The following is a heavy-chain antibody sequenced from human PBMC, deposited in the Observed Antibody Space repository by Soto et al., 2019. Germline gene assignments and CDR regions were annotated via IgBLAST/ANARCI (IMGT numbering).Heavy chain of an antibody. Sequence: ASVKVSCKASGYTFTSYGISWVRQAPGQGLEWMGWISAYNGNTNYAQKLQGRVTMTTDTSTSTAYMELRSLRSDDTAVYYCAREGGYSSSSADFYYFDYWGQGTLVPVSS. J-gene: IGHJ4*02. CDR2: ISAYNGNT. CDR1: GYTFTSYG. D-gene: IGHD6-13*01. V-gene: IGHV1-18*01. CDR3: AREGGYSSSSADFYYFDY.